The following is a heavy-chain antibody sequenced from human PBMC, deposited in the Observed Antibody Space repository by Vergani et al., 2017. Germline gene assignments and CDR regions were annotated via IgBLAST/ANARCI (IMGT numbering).Heavy chain of an antibody. D-gene: IGHD4-17*01. CDR2: ISSSSSYI. V-gene: IGHV3-21*01. J-gene: IGHJ2*01. Sequence: EVQLVESGGGLVQPGGSLRLSCAASGFTFSSYWMSWVRQAPGKGLEWVSSISSSSSYIYYADSVKGRFTISRDNAKNSLYLQMNSLRAEDTAVYYCAGALRWYFDLWGRGTLVTVSS. CDR3: AGALRWYFDL. CDR1: GFTFSSYW.